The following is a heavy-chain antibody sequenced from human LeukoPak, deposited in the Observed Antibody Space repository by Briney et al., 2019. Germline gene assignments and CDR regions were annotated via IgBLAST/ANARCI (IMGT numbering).Heavy chain of an antibody. J-gene: IGHJ6*02. CDR1: GFTFSSYA. Sequence: GGSLRLSCAASGFTFSSYAMSWVRQAPGKGLEWVSAISGSGGSTYYADSVKGRFTISRDNSKNTLYLQMNSLRAEDTAVYYCAKGSPDYYYYYYGMDVWGQGTTVTVSS. V-gene: IGHV3-23*01. D-gene: IGHD3-16*01. CDR3: AKGSPDYYYYYYGMDV. CDR2: ISGSGGST.